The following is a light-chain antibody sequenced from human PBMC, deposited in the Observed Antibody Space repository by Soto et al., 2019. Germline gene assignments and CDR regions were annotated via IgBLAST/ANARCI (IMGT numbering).Light chain of an antibody. CDR1: QSVTNS. CDR2: DAS. CDR3: QQYGNSPQT. V-gene: IGKV3-11*01. Sequence: EIVLTQSPATLSLSPGERATLSCRASQSVTNSLAWYQQKPGQAPRLLVYDASNRATGIPTRFSGSGSGTDFTLTISNLEPEDFAVYYCQQYGNSPQTFGQGTKVDI. J-gene: IGKJ1*01.